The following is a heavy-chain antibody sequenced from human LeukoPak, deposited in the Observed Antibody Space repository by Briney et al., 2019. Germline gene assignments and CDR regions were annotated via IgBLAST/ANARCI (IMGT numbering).Heavy chain of an antibody. J-gene: IGHJ4*02. Sequence: PGGSLRLSCEVSGLTFRSYWMSWVRQAPGKGLEWVANINQDGSEKYFEDSVRGRFTISRDNAKNSLHLQMNTLRAEDTALYYCARERDGRFSDYWGQGTWVTVSS. V-gene: IGHV3-7*01. CDR1: GLTFRSYW. D-gene: IGHD5-24*01. CDR2: INQDGSEK. CDR3: ARERDGRFSDY.